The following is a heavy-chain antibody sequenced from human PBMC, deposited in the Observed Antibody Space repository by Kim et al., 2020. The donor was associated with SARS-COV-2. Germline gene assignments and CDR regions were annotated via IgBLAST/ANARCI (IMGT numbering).Heavy chain of an antibody. Sequence: GGSLRLSCAASGFTFSSYEMNWVRQAPGKGLEWVSYISSSGSTIYYADSVKGRFTISRDNAKNSLYLQMNSLRAEDTAVYYCARDGDSSGYYYYYYYGMDVWGQGTTVTVSS. CDR2: ISSSGSTI. CDR3: ARDGDSSGYYYYYYYGMDV. J-gene: IGHJ6*02. D-gene: IGHD3-22*01. CDR1: GFTFSSYE. V-gene: IGHV3-48*03.